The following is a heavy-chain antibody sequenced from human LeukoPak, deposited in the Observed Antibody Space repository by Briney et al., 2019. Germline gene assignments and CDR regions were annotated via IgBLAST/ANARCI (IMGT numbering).Heavy chain of an antibody. CDR2: ISSSSSYI. J-gene: IGHJ6*03. V-gene: IGHV3-21*05. CDR3: ARDPYSYGYFYYYYMDV. Sequence: GGSLRLSCAASGFTFSSYEMNWVRQAPGKGLEWVSYISSSSSYIYYADSVKGRFTISRDNAKNSLYLQMNSLRAEDTAVYYCARDPYSYGYFYYYYMDVWGKGTTVTVSS. CDR1: GFTFSSYE. D-gene: IGHD5-18*01.